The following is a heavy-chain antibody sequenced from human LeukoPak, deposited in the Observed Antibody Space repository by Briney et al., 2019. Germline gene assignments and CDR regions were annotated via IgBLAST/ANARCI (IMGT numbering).Heavy chain of an antibody. CDR1: GFTFSGYS. CDR3: AREFGVTKWFDP. J-gene: IGHJ5*02. CDR2: IRSSGYPI. Sequence: HPGGSLRLSCAASGFTFSGYSMNWVRQAPGKGLEWVSYIRSSGYPIHYADSVKGRFTISRDNSKNTLYLQMNSLRAADTAVYYCAREFGVTKWFDPWGQGTLVTVSS. D-gene: IGHD4-17*01. V-gene: IGHV3-48*01.